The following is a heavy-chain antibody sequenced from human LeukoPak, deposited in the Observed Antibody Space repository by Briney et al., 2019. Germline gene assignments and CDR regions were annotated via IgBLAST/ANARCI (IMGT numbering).Heavy chain of an antibody. D-gene: IGHD3-9*01. J-gene: IGHJ4*02. V-gene: IGHV4-31*03. Sequence: SETLSLTCSVSGGSISGGGYYWRWIRQHLGRGLEWIGYIYYSGSTYYNPSLKSRVTISVDTSKNQFSLKLSSVTAADTAVYCCARGYDILTGLDYWGQGTLVTVSS. CDR3: ARGYDILTGLDY. CDR1: GGSISGGGYY. CDR2: IYYSGST.